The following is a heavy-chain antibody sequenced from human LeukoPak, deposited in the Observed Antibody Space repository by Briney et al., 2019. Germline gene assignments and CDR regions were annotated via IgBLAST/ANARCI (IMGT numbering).Heavy chain of an antibody. CDR2: IYYSGST. Sequence: SETLSLTCTVSGGSISSYYWSWIRQPPGKGLEWIGYIYYSGSTNYNPSLKSRVTISVDTSKNQFSLKLSSVTAADTAVYYCARQSYDFWSGFHRHYYYYGMDVWGQGTTVTVSS. J-gene: IGHJ6*02. V-gene: IGHV4-59*08. D-gene: IGHD3-3*01. CDR1: GGSISSYY. CDR3: ARQSYDFWSGFHRHYYYYGMDV.